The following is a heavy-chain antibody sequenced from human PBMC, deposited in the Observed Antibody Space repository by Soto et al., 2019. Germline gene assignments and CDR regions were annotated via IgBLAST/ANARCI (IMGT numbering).Heavy chain of an antibody. CDR1: GFSFSRYD. D-gene: IGHD2-8*01. CDR3: TQARVECWSCTYNYCGMHV. V-gene: IGHV3-13*05. Sequence: GGSLRLSCAASGFSFSRYDMHWVRHAAGKGLEWVSAIGTAGDPYYPGSVQGRFSISRENAKNSLYLQMNILIVGDTAVYYCTQARVECWSCTYNYCGMHVWGQGTTDTDSS. CDR2: IGTAGDP. J-gene: IGHJ6*02.